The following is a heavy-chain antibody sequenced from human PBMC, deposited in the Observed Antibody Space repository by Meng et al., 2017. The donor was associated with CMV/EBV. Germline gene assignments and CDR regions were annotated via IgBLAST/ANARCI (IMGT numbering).Heavy chain of an antibody. CDR2: IYTSGST. D-gene: IGHD5-18*01. V-gene: IGHV4-4*07. CDR1: GGSISSYY. Sequence: ELHESGPGLVKPSETLSLTCTVCGGSISSYYWSWIRQPAGKGLEWIGRIYTSGSTNYSPSLKSRVTMSVDTSKNQFSLKLSSVTAADTAVYYCARHGDTAMVVGIDYWGQGTLVTVSS. CDR3: ARHGDTAMVVGIDY. J-gene: IGHJ4*02.